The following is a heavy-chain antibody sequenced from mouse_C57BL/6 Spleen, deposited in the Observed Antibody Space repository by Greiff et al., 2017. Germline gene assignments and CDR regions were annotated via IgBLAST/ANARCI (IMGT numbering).Heavy chain of an antibody. D-gene: IGHD2-2*01. V-gene: IGHV7-3*01. CDR3: ASSTMVTTPFAY. Sequence: EVHLVESGGGLVQPGGSLSLSCAASGFTFTDYYMSWVRQPPGKALEWLGFIRNKANGYTTEYSASVKVRFTISRDNSQSILYLQMNALRAEDSATYYCASSTMVTTPFAYWGQGTLVTVSA. CDR1: GFTFTDYY. CDR2: IRNKANGYTT. J-gene: IGHJ3*01.